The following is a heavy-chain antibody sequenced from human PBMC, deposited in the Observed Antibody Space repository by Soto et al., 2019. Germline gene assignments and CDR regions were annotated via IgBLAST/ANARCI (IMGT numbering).Heavy chain of an antibody. CDR2: ISAYNGYT. CDR3: ARDRRWGCSSTSCYPIDY. CDR1: GYTFTDFG. Sequence: ASVKVSCKVSGYTFTDFGINWVRQAPGQGLEWMGWISAYNGYTNYAQKFQGRVTMTTDTSTNTAYMEVRSLRSDDTAVYYCARDRRWGCSSTSCYPIDYWGQGTLVTVSS. J-gene: IGHJ4*02. V-gene: IGHV1-18*01. D-gene: IGHD2-2*01.